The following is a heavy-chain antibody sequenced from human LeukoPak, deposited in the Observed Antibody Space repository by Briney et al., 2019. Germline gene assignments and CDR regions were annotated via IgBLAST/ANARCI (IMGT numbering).Heavy chain of an antibody. CDR1: GGSISSNSHY. Sequence: SETLSLTCSVSGGSISSNSHYWGWIRQPPGKGLEWIGSIYYSGSTYYNSSLKSRVTISVDTSKNQFSLKPTSATAADTAVYYCARQVYYYDRSGYYYVDFFDFWGQGTLVTVSS. CDR3: ARQVYYYDRSGYYYVDFFDF. CDR2: IYYSGST. D-gene: IGHD3-22*01. J-gene: IGHJ4*02. V-gene: IGHV4-39*01.